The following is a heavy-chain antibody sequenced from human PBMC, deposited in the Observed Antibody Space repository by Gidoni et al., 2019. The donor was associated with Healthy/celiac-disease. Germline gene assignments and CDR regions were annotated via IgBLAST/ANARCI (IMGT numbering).Heavy chain of an antibody. CDR1: GFTFSSYG. J-gene: IGHJ4*02. D-gene: IGHD6-13*01. V-gene: IGHV3-33*01. CDR3: ARASTSAAAEDY. Sequence: QVQLVESGGGVVQPGRSLRLSCAASGFTFSSYGMHWVRQAPGKGLEWVAVIWYDGSNKYYADSVKGRFTISRDNSKNTLYLQMNSLRAEDTAVYYCARASTSAAAEDYWGQGTLVTVSS. CDR2: IWYDGSNK.